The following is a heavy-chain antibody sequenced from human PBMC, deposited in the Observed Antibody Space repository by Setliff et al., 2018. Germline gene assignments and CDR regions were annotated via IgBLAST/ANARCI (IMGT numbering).Heavy chain of an antibody. D-gene: IGHD3-10*01. V-gene: IGHV3-23*01. Sequence: AGGSLRLSCAASGFTFSSYAMSWVRQAPGKGLEWVSAISGSGGSTYYADSVKGRFTISRDNSKNTLYLQMNSLRAEDTAVYYCAKDRGLRISGGDAFDIWGQGTMVTVSS. CDR3: AKDRGLRISGGDAFDI. J-gene: IGHJ3*02. CDR2: ISGSGGST. CDR1: GFTFSSYA.